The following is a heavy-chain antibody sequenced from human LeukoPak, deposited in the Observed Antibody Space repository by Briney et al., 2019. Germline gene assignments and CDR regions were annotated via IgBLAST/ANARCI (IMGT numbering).Heavy chain of an antibody. CDR2: INHRGST. D-gene: IGHD1-26*01. J-gene: IGHJ4*02. CDR3: ARVPESVGINYFDY. Sequence: PSETLSLTCAVYGGSFSGYYWSWIRQPPGRGLEWIGEINHRGSTNRNSSLKSRVTISVDTSKNQFSLKVTSVIAADTAVYYCARVPESVGINYFDYWGQGILATVSS. V-gene: IGHV4-34*01. CDR1: GGSFSGYY.